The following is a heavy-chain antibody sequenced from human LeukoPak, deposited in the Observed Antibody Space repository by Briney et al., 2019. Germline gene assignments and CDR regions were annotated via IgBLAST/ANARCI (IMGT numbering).Heavy chain of an antibody. D-gene: IGHD3-3*01. Sequence: GGSLRLSCAASGFTFSSYAMHWVRQAPGKGLEWVAVISYDGSNKYYADSVKGRFTISRDNSKNTLYLQMSSLRAEDTAVYYCAKVWSSYYYYYMDVWGKGTTVTVSS. CDR2: ISYDGSNK. CDR3: AKVWSSYYYYYMDV. V-gene: IGHV3-30-3*01. CDR1: GFTFSSYA. J-gene: IGHJ6*03.